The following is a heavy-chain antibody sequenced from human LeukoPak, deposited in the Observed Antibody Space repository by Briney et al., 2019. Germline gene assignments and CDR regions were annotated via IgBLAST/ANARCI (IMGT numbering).Heavy chain of an antibody. Sequence: PGRSLRLSCAASGFTFSSYTMHWVRQAPGKGLEWVALISYDGSNIYYADSVKGRFTISRDNSRNTLYLQINSLRAEDTAVYYCAREGSFGELLPFDYWGQGTLVTVSS. D-gene: IGHD3-10*01. CDR3: AREGSFGELLPFDY. V-gene: IGHV3-30-3*01. J-gene: IGHJ4*02. CDR1: GFTFSSYT. CDR2: ISYDGSNI.